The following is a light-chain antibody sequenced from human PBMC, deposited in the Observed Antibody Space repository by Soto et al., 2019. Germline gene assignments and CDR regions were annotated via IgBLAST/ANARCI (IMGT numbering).Light chain of an antibody. Sequence: QLTQSPSSLSASVGDRVTITCRASQDISRYLAWYQQRAGKAPKLLIYGASTLQSGVPSRFSGSGSGTEFTLTISSLQPEDFATSHCQHLQRTPFTFGPGTKVDIK. V-gene: IGKV1-9*01. CDR2: GAS. CDR3: QHLQRTPFT. CDR1: QDISRY. J-gene: IGKJ3*01.